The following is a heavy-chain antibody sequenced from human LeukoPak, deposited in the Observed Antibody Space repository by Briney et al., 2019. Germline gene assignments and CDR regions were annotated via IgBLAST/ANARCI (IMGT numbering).Heavy chain of an antibody. J-gene: IGHJ4*02. CDR3: AGTFPYRSGWRSNDY. CDR2: ISDGGSST. V-gene: IGHV3-23*01. Sequence: GGSLRLSCAASGFTFSSYVMSWVRQAPGKGLEWVSAISDGGSSTFFADSVKGRFTISRDNSRNTLYLQMDSLRAEDTAVYYCAGTFPYRSGWRSNDYWGQGTLVIVSS. D-gene: IGHD6-19*01. CDR1: GFTFSSYV.